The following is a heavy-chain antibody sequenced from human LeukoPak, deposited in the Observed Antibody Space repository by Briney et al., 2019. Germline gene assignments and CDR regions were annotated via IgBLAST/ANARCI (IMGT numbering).Heavy chain of an antibody. CDR2: ISSSSSYI. J-gene: IGHJ4*02. V-gene: IGHV3-21*01. Sequence: PGGSVRLSCAASGFTFSSYSMNWVRQAPGKGLEWVSSISSSSSYIYYADSVKGRFTISRDNAQNSLFLQMNTLRAEDTAMYYCARVGSGYGAFDYWGQGTLVTVSS. D-gene: IGHD5-12*01. CDR1: GFTFSSYS. CDR3: ARVGSGYGAFDY.